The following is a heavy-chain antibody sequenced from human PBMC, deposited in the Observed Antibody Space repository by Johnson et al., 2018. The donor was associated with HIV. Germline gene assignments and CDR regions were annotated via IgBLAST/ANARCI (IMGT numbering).Heavy chain of an antibody. CDR1: GFTFSNAW. CDR3: TRDRVGSGSHDAFDI. Sequence: VQLVESGGGLVQPGGSLRLSCTVSGFTFSNAWMNWVRQAPRKGLEWVGRIKSKTDGGTTDYAAPVKGRFIISRDDSKNTLYLQMNSLKSEETAVYYCTRDRVGSGSHDAFDIWGQGTIVTVSS. J-gene: IGHJ3*02. CDR2: IKSKTDGGTT. D-gene: IGHD1-26*01. V-gene: IGHV3-15*01.